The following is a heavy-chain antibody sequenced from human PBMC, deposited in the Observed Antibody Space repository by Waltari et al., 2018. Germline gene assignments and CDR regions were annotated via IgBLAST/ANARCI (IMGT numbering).Heavy chain of an antibody. CDR3: ARGAGSWDYYYYYMDV. J-gene: IGHJ6*03. CDR1: GYTFPSYD. CDR2: MNPNSGNT. D-gene: IGHD1-26*01. V-gene: IGHV1-8*03. Sequence: QVQLVQSGAEVKKPGASVKVSCKASGYTFPSYDINWVRQATGQGLEWMGWMNPNSGNTGYAQKFQGRVTITRNTSISTAYMELSSLRSEDTAVYYCARGAGSWDYYYYYMDVWGKGTTVTVSS.